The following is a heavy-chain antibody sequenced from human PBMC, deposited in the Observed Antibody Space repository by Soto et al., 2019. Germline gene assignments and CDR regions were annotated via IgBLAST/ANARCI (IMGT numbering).Heavy chain of an antibody. V-gene: IGHV3-74*01. CDR1: AFTFSRYW. J-gene: IGHJ3*02. CDR3: ARGRIGDLNDAFDI. CDR2: INSYGSST. Sequence: GGSLRLSCAASAFTFSRYWMHWVRQAPGKGLVWVSRINSYGSSTDYADSVKGRFTISRDNAKNTLSLQMNSLRVEDTAVYYCARGRIGDLNDAFDIWGQGTMVTVSS. D-gene: IGHD2-15*01.